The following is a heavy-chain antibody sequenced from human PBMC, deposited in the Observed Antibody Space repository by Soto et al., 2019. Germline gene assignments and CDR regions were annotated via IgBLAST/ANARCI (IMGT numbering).Heavy chain of an antibody. J-gene: IGHJ4*02. V-gene: IGHV1-46*01. D-gene: IGHD3-22*01. CDR2: IGPSAGDT. CDR3: ARAAYYYDRRGYYQLEY. CDR1: GYIFTKNY. Sequence: AVRVSCKSSGYIFTKNYLHGVRQAPGHGLEWVGIIGPSAGDTTNAQSFQGRLILTRDTSTSTVYLELSSLTSDDTAVYYCARAAYYYDRRGYYQLEYWGKGTQVTV.